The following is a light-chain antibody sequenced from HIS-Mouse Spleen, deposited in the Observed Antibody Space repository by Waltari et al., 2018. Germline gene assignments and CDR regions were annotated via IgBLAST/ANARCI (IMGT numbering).Light chain of an antibody. CDR3: QQGSNWPLFT. V-gene: IGKV3-11*01. CDR2: EAS. Sequence: EIVLTQSPATLSLSPGERATLSCRASQSVSSYLAWYQQKPGQAPRLLIYEASNRATGIPARFSGSGSGTDFTLTISRLEAEDFAVYYCQQGSNWPLFTFGAGTKVEIK. CDR1: QSVSSY. J-gene: IGKJ3*01.